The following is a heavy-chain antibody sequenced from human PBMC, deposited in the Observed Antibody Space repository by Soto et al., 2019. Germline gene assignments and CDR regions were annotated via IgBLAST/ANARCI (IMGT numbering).Heavy chain of an antibody. CDR3: ARFYGGNSGDWFDP. J-gene: IGHJ5*02. Sequence: PSETLSLTCTLSGGSISSGGYYWSWIRQHPGKGLEWIGYIYYSGSTYYNPSLKSRVTISVDTSKNQFSLKLSSVTAADTAVYYCARFYGGNSGDWFDPWGQGTLVTVSS. CDR2: IYYSGST. D-gene: IGHD2-21*02. V-gene: IGHV4-31*03. CDR1: GGSISSGGYY.